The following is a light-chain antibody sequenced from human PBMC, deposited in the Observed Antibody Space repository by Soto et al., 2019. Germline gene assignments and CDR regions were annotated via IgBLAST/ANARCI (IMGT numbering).Light chain of an antibody. J-gene: IGKJ4*01. Sequence: IVMTQSPLSLPVTPGEPASISCRSSQSLLHSNGYNYLDWYLQKPGQSPQLLIYLGSNRASGVPDMFSGSGSGTDFTLKISRVEADDVGFYYCMQALQPPTFGGGTKVEIK. CDR1: QSLLHSNGYNY. V-gene: IGKV2-28*01. CDR3: MQALQPPT. CDR2: LGS.